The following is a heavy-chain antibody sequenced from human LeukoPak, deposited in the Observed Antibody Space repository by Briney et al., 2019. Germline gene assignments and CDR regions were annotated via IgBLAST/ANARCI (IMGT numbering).Heavy chain of an antibody. Sequence: PGGSLRLSCAASGFMFSSYWMSWVRQAPGKGLEWVANIKQDGSEKYYVDSVKGRFTISRDNAKNTLYLQMNSLRAEDTAVYYCARYGDYDEPSDAFDIWGQGTMVTVSS. CDR3: ARYGDYDEPSDAFDI. D-gene: IGHD4-17*01. CDR2: IKQDGSEK. J-gene: IGHJ3*02. V-gene: IGHV3-7*01. CDR1: GFMFSSYW.